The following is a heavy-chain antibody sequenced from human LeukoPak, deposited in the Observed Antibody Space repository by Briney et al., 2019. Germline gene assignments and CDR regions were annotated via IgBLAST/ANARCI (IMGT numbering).Heavy chain of an antibody. CDR3: AKDERGHCGGDCYVN. J-gene: IGHJ4*02. CDR2: ISGNGTTT. Sequence: GGSLRLPCAVSGFTFSSFAMSWVRQAPGKGLEWVSQISGNGTTTYYADSVRGRFTISRDNSKNMLYLQMDSLRAEDTALCYCAKDERGHCGGDCYVNWGQGHLVTVSS. V-gene: IGHV3-23*01. D-gene: IGHD2-21*02. CDR1: GFTFSSFA.